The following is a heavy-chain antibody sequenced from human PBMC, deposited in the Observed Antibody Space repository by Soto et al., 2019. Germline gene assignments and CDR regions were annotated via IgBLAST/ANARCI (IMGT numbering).Heavy chain of an antibody. J-gene: IGHJ4*01. V-gene: IGHV5-51*01. CDR2: IYPGDSDT. D-gene: IGHD1-26*01. CDR1: GYSFTSYW. Sequence: GESLKISCKGSGYSFTSYWIAWVRQMPGKGLEWMGIIYPGDSDTRYSPSFQGQVTISADTSIATAYLQWSSLKASDTAMYYCARSPSGTFDHYFSEFWGHGILVTVSS. CDR3: ARSPSGTFDHYFSEF.